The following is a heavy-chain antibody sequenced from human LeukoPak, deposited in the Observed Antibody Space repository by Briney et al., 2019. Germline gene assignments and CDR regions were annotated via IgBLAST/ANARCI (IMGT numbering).Heavy chain of an antibody. V-gene: IGHV1-18*01. J-gene: IGHJ4*02. Sequence: GASVKVSCKASGYRFTSYGISWVRQAPGQGLEWMGWISANDGSANYTQKLQGRVTMTTDTPTSTAYMEIRDLRSDDTAVYYCAASITMVREGPSFDYWGQGTLVTVSS. D-gene: IGHD3-10*01. CDR3: AASITMVREGPSFDY. CDR1: GYRFTSYG. CDR2: ISANDGSA.